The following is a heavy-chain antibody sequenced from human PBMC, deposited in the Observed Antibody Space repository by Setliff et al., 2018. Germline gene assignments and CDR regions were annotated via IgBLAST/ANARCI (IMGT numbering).Heavy chain of an antibody. J-gene: IGHJ4*02. CDR3: AKFSRYTDSQGEFDF. CDR1: GITFKNAW. CDR2: IKSKGEAETA. D-gene: IGHD1-20*01. Sequence: GGSLRLSCRASGITFKNAWMTWVRQAPGKGLEWVGRIKSKGEAETANYGVPVKGRFTISRDDSKSTVYLLLNGLTVDDTAMYYCAKFSRYTDSQGEFDFWGQGALVTVSS. V-gene: IGHV3-15*01.